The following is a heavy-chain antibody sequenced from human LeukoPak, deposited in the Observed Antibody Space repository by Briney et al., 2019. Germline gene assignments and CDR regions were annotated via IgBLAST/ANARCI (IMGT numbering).Heavy chain of an antibody. CDR2: IIPIFGTA. CDR3: ARTNRYFDWLLFFDY. V-gene: IGHV1-69*06. D-gene: IGHD3-9*01. CDR1: GGTFTSYA. Sequence: SATVSCKASGGTFTSYAISWVRQAPGQGLEWMGGIIPIFGTANYAQKFQGRVTITADKSTSTAYMELSSLRSEGTAVYYCARTNRYFDWLLFFDYWGQGTLVTVSS. J-gene: IGHJ4*02.